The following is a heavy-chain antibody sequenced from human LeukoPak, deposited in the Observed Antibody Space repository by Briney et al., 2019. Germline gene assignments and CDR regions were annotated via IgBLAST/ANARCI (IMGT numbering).Heavy chain of an antibody. CDR2: IRWNSGSI. CDR3: AKALSYTAMVTYLDC. D-gene: IGHD5-18*01. CDR1: GFTFSSYG. V-gene: IGHV3-9*01. J-gene: IGHJ4*02. Sequence: GGSLRLSCAASGFTFSSYGMHWVRQAPGKGRKWVSGIRWNSGSIGYADSVEGRFTISRDNDNNSLYLQMNSLRAEDTALYCCAKALSYTAMVTYLDCWVEAGMVTVSS.